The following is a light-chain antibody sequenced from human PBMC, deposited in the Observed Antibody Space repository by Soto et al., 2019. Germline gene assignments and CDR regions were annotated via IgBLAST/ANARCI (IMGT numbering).Light chain of an antibody. CDR1: QNVSKN. V-gene: IGKV3-15*01. CDR3: LQYDGWPLT. CDR2: RAS. Sequence: ETVMTQSPVALSVSPGERATLSCRARQNVSKNLAWYQQKPGQAPRLLIYRASTKSTGIPARFSGDGSGTEFTLTIDSLQSEDFVVYYCLQYDGWPLTFGQGTRLEIK. J-gene: IGKJ5*01.